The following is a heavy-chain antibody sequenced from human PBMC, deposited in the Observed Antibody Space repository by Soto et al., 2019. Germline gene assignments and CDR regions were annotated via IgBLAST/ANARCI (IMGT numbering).Heavy chain of an antibody. J-gene: IGHJ4*02. CDR2: ISAYNGNT. D-gene: IGHD6-19*01. CDR3: ARALAGTGGYYFDY. V-gene: IGHV1-18*01. Sequence: ASVKVSCKASGYTFSSYGISWVRQAPGQGLEWMGWISAYNGNTNYAQKLQGRVTMTTDTSTSTAYMELRSLRSDDTAVYYCARALAGTGGYYFDYWGQGTLVTVSS. CDR1: GYTFSSYG.